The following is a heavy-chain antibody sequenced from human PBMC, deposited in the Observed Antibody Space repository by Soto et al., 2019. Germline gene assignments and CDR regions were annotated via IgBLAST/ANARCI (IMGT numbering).Heavy chain of an antibody. CDR1: GYRFTNYW. J-gene: IGHJ6*03. CDR2: IYPDDSDT. CDR3: ARQGRFGERYMDV. V-gene: IGHV5-51*01. D-gene: IGHD3-10*01. Sequence: LKISCKGSGYRFTNYWIGWVRQMPGKGLEWMGIIYPDDSDTRYSPSFQGQVTISADKSISTAYLQWSSLKASDTAMYYCARQGRFGERYMDVWAKGTTVTVSS.